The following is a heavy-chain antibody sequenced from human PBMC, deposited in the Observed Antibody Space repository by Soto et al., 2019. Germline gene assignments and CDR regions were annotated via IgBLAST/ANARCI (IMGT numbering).Heavy chain of an antibody. D-gene: IGHD6-13*01. CDR2: IVVGSGKT. J-gene: IGHJ6*03. CDR1: GFTFTSSA. V-gene: IGHV1-58*02. CDR3: AAGYSSSWYLYYMDV. Sequence: ASVKVSCKASGFTFTSSAMQWVRQARGQRLEWIGWIVVGSGKTNYAQKFQERVTITRDMSTSTAYMELSSLRSEDTAVYYCAAGYSSSWYLYYMDVWGKGTTVTVSS.